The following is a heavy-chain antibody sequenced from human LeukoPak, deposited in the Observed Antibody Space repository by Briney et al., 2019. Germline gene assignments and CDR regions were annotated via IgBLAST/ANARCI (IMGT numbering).Heavy chain of an antibody. J-gene: IGHJ5*02. CDR1: GGSIRSSSYY. CDR2: MYYSGRT. V-gene: IGHV4-39*01. Sequence: SETLSLTCTVSGGSIRSSSYYWDWIRQPPGDGLEWIVSMYYSGRTSSNPSLKNPLTIYARTSKNQFSLKRSSLTRAHTAVYYCARHRNIGWGWFDPWGQGTQVTVSS. CDR3: ARHRNIGWGWFDP. D-gene: IGHD2/OR15-2a*01.